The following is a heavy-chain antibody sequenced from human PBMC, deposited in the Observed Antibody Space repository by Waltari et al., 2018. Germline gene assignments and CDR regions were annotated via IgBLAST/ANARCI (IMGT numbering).Heavy chain of an antibody. CDR3: ARKYSGSLDPFDY. CDR1: GYSISSGYY. Sequence: QVQLQESGPGLVKPSETLSLTCAVSGYSISSGYYWGWFRQPPGKGLEWIGPISHSGNTSYNPSLKSRVTISVDTSENQFSLKLTSVTAADTAVYYCARKYSGSLDPFDYWGQGTLVTVSS. V-gene: IGHV4-38-2*01. CDR2: ISHSGNT. J-gene: IGHJ4*02. D-gene: IGHD1-26*01.